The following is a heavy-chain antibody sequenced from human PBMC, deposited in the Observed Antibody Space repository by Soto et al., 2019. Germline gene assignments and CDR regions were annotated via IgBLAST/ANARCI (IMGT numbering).Heavy chain of an antibody. Sequence: ASVKVSCKASGCTFSNYAIHWVRQAPGQRLEWMAWINAGNGDTKYSQNFQGRVTITRDTSASTAYMDLSSLRPEDTAVYYCARAPRSSGYYHYAMDVWGQGTTVTVSS. D-gene: IGHD3-9*01. CDR2: INAGNGDT. V-gene: IGHV1-3*01. CDR1: GCTFSNYA. J-gene: IGHJ6*02. CDR3: ARAPRSSGYYHYAMDV.